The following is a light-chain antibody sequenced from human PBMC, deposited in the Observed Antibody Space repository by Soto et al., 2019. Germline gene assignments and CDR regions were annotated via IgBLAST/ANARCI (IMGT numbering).Light chain of an antibody. CDR2: GAS. CDR1: QSVSSN. Sequence: EIVITQSPATLSVSPGERATLSCRASQSVSSNLAWYQQKPGQAPSLLIYGASTRATGTPARFSGSGSGTEFTLTISXLQSEDFAVYYCQQYIRWPLTFGGGTKV. V-gene: IGKV3-15*01. J-gene: IGKJ4*01. CDR3: QQYIRWPLT.